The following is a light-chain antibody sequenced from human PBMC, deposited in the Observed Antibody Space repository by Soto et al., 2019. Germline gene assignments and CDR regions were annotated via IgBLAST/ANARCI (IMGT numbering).Light chain of an antibody. J-gene: IGLJ1*01. CDR3: CSFTSSNTHV. V-gene: IGLV2-23*02. CDR1: SSDFGNYNL. Sequence: QSALTQPASVSGSPGQSITISCTGTSSDFGNYNLVSWYQQHPGKVPKIILFEVNKRPSGVSGRFSGSKSGNTASLTISGLQAEDEADYYCCSFTSSNTHVFGTGTKLTVL. CDR2: EVN.